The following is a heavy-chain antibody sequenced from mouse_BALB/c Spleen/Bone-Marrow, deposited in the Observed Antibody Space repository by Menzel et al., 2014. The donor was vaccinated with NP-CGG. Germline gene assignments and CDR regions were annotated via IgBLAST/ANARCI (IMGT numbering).Heavy chain of an antibody. CDR3: AIEVNYGVDS. CDR2: INYSGFT. D-gene: IGHD1-1*01. J-gene: IGHJ3*01. V-gene: IGHV3-2*02. Sequence: EVKLMESEPGLVKPSQSLSLTCTVTGCSITSDYAWNWNRKFPGEKLEWLAYINYSGFTTYNPSLKSRISIIQDTSKNQFYLQLNSVTSEVTAQYYCAIEVNYGVDSWAQGPLIPVS. CDR1: GCSITSDYA.